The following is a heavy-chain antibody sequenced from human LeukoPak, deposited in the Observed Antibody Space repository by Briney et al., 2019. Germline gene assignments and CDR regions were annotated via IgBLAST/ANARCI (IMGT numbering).Heavy chain of an antibody. CDR2: VYYSVST. D-gene: IGHD3-3*01. J-gene: IGHJ6*03. V-gene: IGHV4-59*08. CDR1: GGSISSYY. Sequence: PSETLSLTCTVSGGSISSYYWTWIRQAPGKGLEWIGYVYYSVSTNYNPSLKSRVSISQDTSKNQVSLKLSSVTAADTAVYYCARLESGPYHYMDVWGKGTTVTVSS. CDR3: ARLESGPYHYMDV.